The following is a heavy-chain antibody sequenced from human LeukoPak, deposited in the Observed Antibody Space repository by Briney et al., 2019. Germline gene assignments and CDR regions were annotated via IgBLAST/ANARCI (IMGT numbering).Heavy chain of an antibody. CDR1: GGSISSYY. V-gene: IGHV4-59*01. CDR2: IYYTGST. J-gene: IGHJ4*02. D-gene: IGHD3-10*01. Sequence: SETLSLTCTVSGGSISSYYWSWIRQPPGKGLEWIGYIYYTGSTNYNPSLKSRVTISVDTSKNEFSLKLSSVIAADTAVYYCARSWGSGSYSIDFWGQGTLVTVPS. CDR3: ARSWGSGSYSIDF.